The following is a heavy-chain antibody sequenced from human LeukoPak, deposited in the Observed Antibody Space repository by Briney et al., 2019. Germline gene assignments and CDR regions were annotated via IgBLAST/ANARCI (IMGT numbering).Heavy chain of an antibody. CDR2: IYYSGST. J-gene: IGHJ4*02. CDR1: GGSISSYY. Sequence: SETLSLTCTVSGGSISSYYWSWIRQPPGKGLEWIGYIYYSGSTNYNPSLKSRVTISVDTSKNQFSLKLSSVTAADTVVYYCARADRAAAVFFDYWGQGTLVTVSS. V-gene: IGHV4-59*01. D-gene: IGHD6-13*01. CDR3: ARADRAAAVFFDY.